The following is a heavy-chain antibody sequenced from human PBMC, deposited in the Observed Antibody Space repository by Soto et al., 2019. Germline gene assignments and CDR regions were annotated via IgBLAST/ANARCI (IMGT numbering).Heavy chain of an antibody. CDR3: ARDSRYDYIWGPDY. D-gene: IGHD3-16*01. Sequence: EVQLVESGGGLVQPGGSLRLSCAASGFTFSSYWMSWVRQAPGKGLEWVANIKQDGSEKYYVDSVKGRFTISRDNAKNSLYLQMNSLRAEDTAVYYCARDSRYDYIWGPDYWGQGTLVTVSS. CDR2: IKQDGSEK. J-gene: IGHJ4*02. V-gene: IGHV3-7*01. CDR1: GFTFSSYW.